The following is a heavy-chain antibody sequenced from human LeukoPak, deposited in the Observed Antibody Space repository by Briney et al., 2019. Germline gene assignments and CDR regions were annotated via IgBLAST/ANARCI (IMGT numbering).Heavy chain of an antibody. D-gene: IGHD3-10*01. CDR3: ARPYYYGSGSYRPDAFDI. CDR2: ISSNGSST. V-gene: IGHV3-64*01. Sequence: GGSLRLSCAASGFTFSSYAMHWVRQAPGKGLEYVSAISSNGSSTYYANSVKGRFTISRDNFKNTLYLQMGSLRAEDMAVYYCARPYYYGSGSYRPDAFDIWGQGTMVTVSS. CDR1: GFTFSSYA. J-gene: IGHJ3*02.